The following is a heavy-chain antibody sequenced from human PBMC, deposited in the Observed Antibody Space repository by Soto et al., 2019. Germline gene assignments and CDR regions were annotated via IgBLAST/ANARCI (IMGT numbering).Heavy chain of an antibody. V-gene: IGHV3-21*01. D-gene: IGHD3-3*01. J-gene: IGHJ3*01. Sequence: EMQLVESGGALLKPGGSLRLSCAASGFTFSNYAMNWVRQAPGKGLEWVSSISSGSSFVSYADSVKGRFTISRDNANKSLHLEMNSLRAEDTALYYCAREVVPNYDYWRGDASDLWGQGTMVTVYS. CDR3: AREVVPNYDYWRGDASDL. CDR2: ISSGSSFV. CDR1: GFTFSNYA.